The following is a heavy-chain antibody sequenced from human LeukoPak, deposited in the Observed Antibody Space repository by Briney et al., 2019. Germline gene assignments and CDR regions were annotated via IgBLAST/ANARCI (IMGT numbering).Heavy chain of an antibody. CDR1: GFTFSSYW. CDR2: IKQDGSEK. D-gene: IGHD1-26*01. CDR3: ARDLRSGSSLTNDAFDF. J-gene: IGHJ3*01. Sequence: GGSLRLSCAASGFTFSSYWMSWVRQAPGKGLEWVAIIKQDGSEKYYVDSVKGRFTISRDNAKNSLYLQMNSLRAEDTAVYYCARDLRSGSSLTNDAFDFWGQGTMVTVSS. V-gene: IGHV3-7*01.